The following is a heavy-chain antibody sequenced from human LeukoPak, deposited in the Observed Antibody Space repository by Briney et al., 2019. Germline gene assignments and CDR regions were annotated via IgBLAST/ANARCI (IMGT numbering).Heavy chain of an antibody. CDR3: ARDLSSTPNWELDH. CDR2: INADSGDT. D-gene: IGHD1-1*01. V-gene: IGHV1-2*06. Sequence: ASVKVSCKASGYTFSGYFVYWVRQAPGQGLERMGRINADSGDTEFAQKFQGRVTMTRDTFVSTAYMEVSGLTSDDTAMYYCARDLSSTPNWELDHCGQGTLVTVSS. CDR1: GYTFSGYF. J-gene: IGHJ4*02.